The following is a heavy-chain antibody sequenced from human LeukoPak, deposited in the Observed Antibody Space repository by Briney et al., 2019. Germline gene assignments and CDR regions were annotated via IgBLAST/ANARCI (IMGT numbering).Heavy chain of an antibody. D-gene: IGHD3-9*01. CDR1: GFTFSSYG. CDR3: ARDRDILTGIKGYFDY. J-gene: IGHJ4*02. CDR2: IWYDGSNK. Sequence: PGGSLRLSCAASGFTFSSYGMHWVRQAPGKGLKWVAVIWYDGSNKYYADSVKGRFTISRDNSKNTLYLQMNSLRAEDTAVYYCARDRDILTGIKGYFDYWGQGTLVTVSS. V-gene: IGHV3-33*08.